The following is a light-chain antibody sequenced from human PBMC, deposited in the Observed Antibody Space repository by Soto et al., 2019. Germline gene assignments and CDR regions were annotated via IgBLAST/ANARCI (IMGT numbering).Light chain of an antibody. CDR1: SGDVGSYNL. CDR3: CSYAGNSEV. V-gene: IGLV2-23*02. CDR2: EVT. Sequence: QSVLTQPASVSGSPGQSITIPCTGTSGDVGSYNLVSWYQQHPGKAPKLLIYEVTERPSGVSNRFSGSKSGNTASLTISGLQPDDEADYYCCSYAGNSEVFGPGTKLTVL. J-gene: IGLJ1*01.